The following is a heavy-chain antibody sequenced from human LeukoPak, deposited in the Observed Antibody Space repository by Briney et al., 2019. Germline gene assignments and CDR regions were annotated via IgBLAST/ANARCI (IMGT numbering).Heavy chain of an antibody. Sequence: SETLSLTCTVSGGSISSYYWSWIRQPPGKGLEWIGYIYYSGSTNYNPSLKSRVTISVDTSKNQFSLKLSSVTAADTAVYYCAREPESDYGGNGDAFDIWGQGTVVTVSS. CDR3: AREPESDYGGNGDAFDI. J-gene: IGHJ3*02. V-gene: IGHV4-59*01. CDR1: GGSISSYY. D-gene: IGHD4-23*01. CDR2: IYYSGST.